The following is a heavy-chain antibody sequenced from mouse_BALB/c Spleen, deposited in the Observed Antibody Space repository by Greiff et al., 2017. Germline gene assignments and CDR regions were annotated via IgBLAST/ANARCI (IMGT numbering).Heavy chain of an antibody. V-gene: IGHV1-80*01. CDR2: IYPGDGDT. CDR1: GYAFSSYW. D-gene: IGHD1-1*01. J-gene: IGHJ4*01. Sequence: VQLQQSGAELVRPGSSVKISCKASGYAFSSYWMNWVKQRPGQGLEWIGQIYPGDGDTNYNGKFKGKATLTADKSSSTAYMQLSSLTSEDSAVYFCARDTTVYAMDYWGQGTSVTVSS. CDR3: ARDTTVYAMDY.